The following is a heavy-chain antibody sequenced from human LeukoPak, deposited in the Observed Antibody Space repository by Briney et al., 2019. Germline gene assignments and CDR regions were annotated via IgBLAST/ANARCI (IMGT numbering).Heavy chain of an antibody. V-gene: IGHV1-69*02. J-gene: IGHJ6*03. CDR2: IIPILGIA. CDR1: GGTFSSYT. D-gene: IGHD4-23*01. CDR3: ASAMTTVVTHYYYYMDV. Sequence: SVKVSCKASGGTFSSYTISWVRQAPGQGLEWMGRIIPILGIANYAQKFQGRVTITADKSTSTAYMELSSLRSEDTAVYYCASAMTTVVTHYYYYMDVWGKGTTVTVSS.